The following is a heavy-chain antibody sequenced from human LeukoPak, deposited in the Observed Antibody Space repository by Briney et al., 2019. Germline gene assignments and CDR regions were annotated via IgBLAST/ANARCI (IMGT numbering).Heavy chain of an antibody. CDR3: ASAQHYYGPLFDY. J-gene: IGHJ4*02. V-gene: IGHV7-4-1*02. Sequence: ASVKVSCKASGYTFTSYAINWVRQAPGQGLEWMGWINTNTGNPTYAQGFTGRFVLSLDISVTTAYLQISSLKAEDTAVYYCASAQHYYGPLFDYWGQGTLVTVSS. CDR1: GYTFTSYA. CDR2: INTNTGNP. D-gene: IGHD3-10*01.